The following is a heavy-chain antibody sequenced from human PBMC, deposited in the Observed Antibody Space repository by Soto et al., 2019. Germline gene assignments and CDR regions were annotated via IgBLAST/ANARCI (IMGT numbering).Heavy chain of an antibody. D-gene: IGHD2-8*01. V-gene: IGHV3-15*01. J-gene: IGHJ4*02. CDR1: GFTFSNAW. CDR3: TAPCWSNGVCYGDEDSFDY. Sequence: GGSLRLSCAASGFTFSNAWMSWVRQAPGKGLEWVGRIKSKTDGGTTDYAAPVKGRFTISRDDSKNTLYLQMNSLKTEDTAVYYCTAPCWSNGVCYGDEDSFDYWGQGTLVTVSS. CDR2: IKSKTDGGTT.